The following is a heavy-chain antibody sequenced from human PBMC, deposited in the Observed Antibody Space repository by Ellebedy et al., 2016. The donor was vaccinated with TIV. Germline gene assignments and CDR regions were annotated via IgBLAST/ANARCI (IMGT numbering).Heavy chain of an antibody. V-gene: IGHV3-7*03. CDR1: GFTFSDYS. J-gene: IGHJ4*02. CDR2: IKQDGTEK. CDR3: ARDKDFWSGYFCDY. Sequence: GESLKISCAASGFTFSDYSMNWVRQAPGKGLEWVANIKQDGTEKYYVDSVKGRSTISRDNAKNSLYLQMNSLRAEDTAVYYCARDKDFWSGYFCDYWGQGTLVTVSS. D-gene: IGHD3-3*01.